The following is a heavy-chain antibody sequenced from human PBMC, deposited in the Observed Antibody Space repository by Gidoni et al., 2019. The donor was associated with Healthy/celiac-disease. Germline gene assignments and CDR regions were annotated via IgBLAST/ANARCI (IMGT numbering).Heavy chain of an antibody. D-gene: IGHD3-10*01. Sequence: QVQLQESGPGLVKPSQTLSLTCTVSGGPIRSGSTYGSWIRQPAGKGLEWLGLIYTMGSTNYNPSLKSRVTMSVDTSKTQFSLKLSSVTAADTAVYYCARGGAYYYGSGSSSGMDVWGQGTTVTVSS. CDR1: GGPIRSGSTY. CDR3: ARGGAYYYGSGSSSGMDV. J-gene: IGHJ6*02. CDR2: IYTMGST. V-gene: IGHV4-61*02.